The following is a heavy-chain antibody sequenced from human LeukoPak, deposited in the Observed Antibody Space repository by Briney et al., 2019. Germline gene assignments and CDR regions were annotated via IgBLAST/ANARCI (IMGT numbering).Heavy chain of an antibody. J-gene: IGHJ5*02. CDR1: GGSISSYY. Sequence: SETLSLTCTVSGGSISSYYWGWIRQPPGKGPEWIGSIYYSGSTYYNPSLKSRVTISVDTSKNQFSLKLSSVTAADTAVYYCARDGWRWLQSGDRRPSWFDPWGQGTLVTVSS. CDR3: ARDGWRWLQSGDRRPSWFDP. CDR2: IYYSGST. V-gene: IGHV4-39*02. D-gene: IGHD5-12*01.